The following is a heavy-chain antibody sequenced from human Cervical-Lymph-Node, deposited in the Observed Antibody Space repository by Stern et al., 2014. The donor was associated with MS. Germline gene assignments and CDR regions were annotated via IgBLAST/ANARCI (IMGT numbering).Heavy chain of an antibody. D-gene: IGHD2-21*02. CDR2: YDPQHGET. J-gene: IGHJ6*02. V-gene: IGHV1-24*01. CDR1: GYTLTEMS. Sequence: QVQLVESGAEVKKPGASVKVSCKVSGYTLTEMSMHWVRQAPGKGLEWMGGYDPQHGETVYAQKIQGRVTMAEDRSTDTAYMELTSLRSDYTAVYYCATHRGRVTYYYGLDVWGQGTTVTVSS. CDR3: ATHRGRVTYYYGLDV.